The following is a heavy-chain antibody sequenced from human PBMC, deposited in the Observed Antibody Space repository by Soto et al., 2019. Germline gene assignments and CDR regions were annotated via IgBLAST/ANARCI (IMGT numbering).Heavy chain of an antibody. Sequence: GESLKISCAASGFTFSSYSMNWVRQAPGKGLEWVSYISGSSNTIYYADSLKGRFTISRDNAKNSLFLQMNSLRAEDTALYYCARDRASGSSSRAFDLWGQGTMVTVSS. CDR2: ISGSSNTI. D-gene: IGHD3-10*01. CDR3: ARDRASGSSSRAFDL. CDR1: GFTFSSYS. J-gene: IGHJ3*01. V-gene: IGHV3-48*01.